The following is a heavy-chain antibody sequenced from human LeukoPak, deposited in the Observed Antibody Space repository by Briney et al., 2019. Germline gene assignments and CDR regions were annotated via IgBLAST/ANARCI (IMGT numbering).Heavy chain of an antibody. J-gene: IGHJ4*02. V-gene: IGHV4-59*01. CDR1: GGSISPYY. Sequence: SETLSLTCTVSGGSISPYYWSWIRQPPGKGLEWIGYILYSGTTTNYNPSLKSRVTISVDTSKNQFSLKLSSVTAADTAVYYCARVGDWNDLVYWGQGTLVTVSS. CDR3: ARVGDWNDLVY. CDR2: ILYSGTTT. D-gene: IGHD1-1*01.